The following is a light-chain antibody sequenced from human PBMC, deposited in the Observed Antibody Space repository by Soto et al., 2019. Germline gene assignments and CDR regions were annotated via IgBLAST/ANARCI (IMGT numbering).Light chain of an antibody. CDR1: QSVGTS. CDR2: GAS. CDR3: QQRSNWWT. J-gene: IGKJ1*01. V-gene: IGKV3-11*01. Sequence: EIGLTQSPVTLSLSQGEKGTLSCRASQSVGTSLAWYQQKPGQAPRLLIYGASNRATGIPDRFSGSGSGTDFTLTISKLEPEDFAVYYCQQRSNWWTFGQGTKVE.